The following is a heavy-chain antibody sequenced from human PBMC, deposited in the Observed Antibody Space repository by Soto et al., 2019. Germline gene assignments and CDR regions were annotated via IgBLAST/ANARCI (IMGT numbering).Heavy chain of an antibody. J-gene: IGHJ6*03. CDR1: GYTFSKYG. Sequence: QVQLLQSGGEVRKPGASVKVSCKASGYTFSKYGISWVRQARGQGLEWMAWIDPSNGNTNYAQKFHGRVTLTTDTYTTTADMDLRSVKPDDTAVYFCAIGVPESTAYYYYMDVWGKGTTVTVSS. CDR2: IDPSNGNT. V-gene: IGHV1-18*01. CDR3: AIGVPESTAYYYYMDV.